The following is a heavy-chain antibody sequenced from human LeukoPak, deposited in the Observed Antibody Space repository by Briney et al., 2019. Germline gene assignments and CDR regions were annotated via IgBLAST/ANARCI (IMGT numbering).Heavy chain of an antibody. V-gene: IGHV3-30*04. Sequence: GRSLRLSCAASGFTFSSYAMHWVRQAPGKGLEWVAVISYDGSNKYYADSVKGRFTISRDNSKNTLYLQMNSLRAEDTAVYYCARIYSSSYDYWGQGTLVTVSS. D-gene: IGHD6-6*01. CDR3: ARIYSSSYDY. J-gene: IGHJ4*02. CDR2: ISYDGSNK. CDR1: GFTFSSYA.